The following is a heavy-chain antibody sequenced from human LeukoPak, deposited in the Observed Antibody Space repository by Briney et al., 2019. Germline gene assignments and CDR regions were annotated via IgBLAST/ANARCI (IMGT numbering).Heavy chain of an antibody. CDR3: ARTYSRYWYFDL. J-gene: IGHJ2*01. V-gene: IGHV1-8*01. D-gene: IGHD6-13*01. CDR2: MNPNSGNT. Sequence: ASVKVSCKASGYTFTSYDINWVRQATGQGLGWMGWMNPNSGNTGYAQKFQGRVTMTRNTSISTAYMELSSLRSADTAVYYCARTYSRYWYFDLWGRGTLVTVSS. CDR1: GYTFTSYD.